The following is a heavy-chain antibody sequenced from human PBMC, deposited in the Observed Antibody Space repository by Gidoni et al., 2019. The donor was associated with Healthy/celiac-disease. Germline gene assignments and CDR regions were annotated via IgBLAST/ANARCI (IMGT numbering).Heavy chain of an antibody. CDR2: IDPSDSYT. Sequence: EVQLVQSGAEVKKPGESLRISCKGSGYSFTSYWISWVRQMPGKGLEWMGRIDPSDSYTNYSPSFQGHVTISADKSISTAYLQWSSLKASDTAMYYCASASWGQAEFAPIAAAGTDYYYYYGMDVWGQGTTVTVSS. V-gene: IGHV5-10-1*03. J-gene: IGHJ6*02. D-gene: IGHD6-13*01. CDR1: GYSFTSYW. CDR3: ASASWGQAEFAPIAAAGTDYYYYYGMDV.